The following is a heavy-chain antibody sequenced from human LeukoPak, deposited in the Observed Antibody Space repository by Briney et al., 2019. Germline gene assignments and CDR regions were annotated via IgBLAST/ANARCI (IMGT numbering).Heavy chain of an antibody. Sequence: GGSLRLSCAASGFTFSRYSMNWVRQTPGKGLEWLSYIDDDSSPIYYADSVRGRFTVSRDNAMNSVFLQMNGLRAEDTALYYCARAGAGDGYYFDYWGQGILVTVSS. CDR1: GFTFSRYS. CDR3: ARAGAGDGYYFDY. V-gene: IGHV3-48*01. CDR2: IDDDSSPI. D-gene: IGHD5-24*01. J-gene: IGHJ4*02.